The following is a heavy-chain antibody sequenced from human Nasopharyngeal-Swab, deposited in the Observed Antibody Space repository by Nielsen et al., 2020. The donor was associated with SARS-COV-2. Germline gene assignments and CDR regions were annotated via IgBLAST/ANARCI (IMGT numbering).Heavy chain of an antibody. Sequence: GGSLRPSCAASGFTFSSYWMSWVRQAPGKGLEWVANIKQDGSEKYYVDSVKGRFTISRDNAKNSLYLRMNSLRAEDTAVYYCARVSSDHYDFWSGYYTEAYYYYGMDVWGQGTTVTVSS. J-gene: IGHJ6*02. V-gene: IGHV3-7*03. CDR2: IKQDGSEK. CDR3: ARVSSDHYDFWSGYYTEAYYYYGMDV. D-gene: IGHD3-3*01. CDR1: GFTFSSYW.